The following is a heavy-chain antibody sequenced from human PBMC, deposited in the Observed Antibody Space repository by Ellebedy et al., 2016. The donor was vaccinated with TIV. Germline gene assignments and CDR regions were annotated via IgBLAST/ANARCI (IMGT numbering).Heavy chain of an antibody. J-gene: IGHJ5*02. Sequence: GGSLRLXCAASGFTFDDYAMHWVRQAPGKGLEWVSGISWNSGSIGYADSVKGRFTISRDNAKNSLYLQMNSLRAEDTAVYYCARLDLGYCSGGSCYPPVTWGQGSLVT. D-gene: IGHD2-15*01. CDR2: ISWNSGSI. CDR3: ARLDLGYCSGGSCYPPVT. V-gene: IGHV3-9*01. CDR1: GFTFDDYA.